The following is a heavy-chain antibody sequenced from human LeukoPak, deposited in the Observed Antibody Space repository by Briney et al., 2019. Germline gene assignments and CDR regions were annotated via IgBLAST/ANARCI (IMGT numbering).Heavy chain of an antibody. D-gene: IGHD2-2*01. V-gene: IGHV1-2*02. J-gene: IGHJ4*02. CDR2: INPNSGGT. CDR1: GYIFTDYY. Sequence: ASVKVSCKASGYIFTDYYMHWVRQAPGQGLEWMGWINPNSGGTNYAQKFQGRVTMTRDTSISTAYMELSRLRSDDTAVYYCARGDIVVVPAAFSLDYWGQGTLVTVSS. CDR3: ARGDIVVVPAAFSLDY.